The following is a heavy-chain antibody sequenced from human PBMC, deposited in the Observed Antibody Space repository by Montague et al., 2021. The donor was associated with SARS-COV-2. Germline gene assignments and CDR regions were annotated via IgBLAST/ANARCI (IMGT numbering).Heavy chain of an antibody. Sequence: SETLSLTCAVYGGSFSDYYWTWIRQSPGKGLEWIAEINHSGTTNYNFNPSLRSRVTISVDTSKSQFSLKLSSVTAADTGVYYCARWDPQTLTLIGLRGKSASDYGGQGTLVTVSS. CDR1: GGSFSDYY. CDR3: ARWDPQTLTLIGLRGKSASDY. D-gene: IGHD4-23*01. J-gene: IGHJ4*02. V-gene: IGHV4-34*01. CDR2: INHSGTT.